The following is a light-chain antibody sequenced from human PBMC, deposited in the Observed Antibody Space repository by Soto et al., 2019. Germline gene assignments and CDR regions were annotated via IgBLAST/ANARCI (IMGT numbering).Light chain of an antibody. J-gene: IGLJ3*02. V-gene: IGLV2-14*01. CDR2: EVY. CDR3: SSYTTNHTRV. Sequence: QSALTQPASVSGSPGQSITFSCTGTSNDIGGYNYVSWFQHHPDKAPKLIIYEVYDRPSGVSNRFSGSKSGNTASLTISGLQPEDEADYYCSSYTTNHTRVFGGGTKLIVL. CDR1: SNDIGGYNY.